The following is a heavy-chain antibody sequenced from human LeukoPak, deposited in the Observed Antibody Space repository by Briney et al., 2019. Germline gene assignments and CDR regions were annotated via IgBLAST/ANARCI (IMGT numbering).Heavy chain of an antibody. Sequence: GGSLRLSCAASGFTFSSYGMHWVRQAPGKGLEWVAVISYDGSNKYYADSVKDRFTISRDNSKNTLYLQMNSLRAEDTAVYYCAKERLQPYFDYWGQGTLVTVSS. J-gene: IGHJ4*02. D-gene: IGHD5-24*01. V-gene: IGHV3-30*18. CDR1: GFTFSSYG. CDR3: AKERLQPYFDY. CDR2: ISYDGSNK.